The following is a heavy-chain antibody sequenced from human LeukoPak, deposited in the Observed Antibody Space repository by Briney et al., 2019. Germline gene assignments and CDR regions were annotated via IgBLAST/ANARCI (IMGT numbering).Heavy chain of an antibody. J-gene: IGHJ4*02. CDR2: IRNKANSYTT. CDR1: GFTFSDYY. V-gene: IGHV3-72*01. CDR3: TRVANGIDY. Sequence: GGSLRLSCAASGFTFSDYYMDWVRQAPGKGLEWVGRIRNKANSYTTEYAASVKGRFPISRDDSKNSLYLQMNSLKTEDTAVYYCTRVANGIDYWGQGTLVTVSS.